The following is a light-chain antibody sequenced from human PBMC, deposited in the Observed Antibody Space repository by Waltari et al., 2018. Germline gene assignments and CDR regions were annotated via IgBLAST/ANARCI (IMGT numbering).Light chain of an antibody. J-gene: IGLJ2*01. CDR2: EVS. CDR1: SSDVGGYNY. V-gene: IGLV2-8*01. Sequence: QSALTQPPSASGSPGQSVTISCTGTSSDVGGYNYVSWYQQHPGRAPKLVIYEVSKRPSGVPDLFSGSKSGNTASLTVSGLQAEDEADFYCSSYAGSNNFVVFGGGTKLTVL. CDR3: SSYAGSNNFVV.